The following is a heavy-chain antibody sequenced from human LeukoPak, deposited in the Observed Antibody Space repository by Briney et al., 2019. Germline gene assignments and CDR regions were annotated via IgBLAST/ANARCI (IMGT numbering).Heavy chain of an antibody. Sequence: PGGSLRLSCAASGFTFSSYWMSWVRQAPGKGLEWVANIKQDGSEKYYVDSVKGRFTISRDNAKNSLYLQMNSLRAEDTAVYYCARDTISHYYDSSGVFDYWGQGTLVTVSS. D-gene: IGHD3-22*01. CDR3: ARDTISHYYDSSGVFDY. CDR2: IKQDGSEK. V-gene: IGHV3-7*01. J-gene: IGHJ4*02. CDR1: GFTFSSYW.